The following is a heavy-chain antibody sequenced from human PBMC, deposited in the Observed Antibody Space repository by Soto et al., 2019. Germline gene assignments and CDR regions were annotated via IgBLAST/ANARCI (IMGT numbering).Heavy chain of an antibody. CDR3: AYRVLRTVFGLVTTTASYFDF. Sequence: QITLNESGPTQVKPRQTLTLTCTFSGFSLTTSGVGVGWIRQSPGKAPEGLALIYWDDDKRYSPSLKSRLNITKDTSKNQVVLTMADLDPADTAIYYCAYRVLRTVFGLVTTTASYFDFWGQGTPVAVSS. V-gene: IGHV2-5*02. CDR2: IYWDDDK. CDR1: GFSLTTSGVG. D-gene: IGHD3-3*01. J-gene: IGHJ4*02.